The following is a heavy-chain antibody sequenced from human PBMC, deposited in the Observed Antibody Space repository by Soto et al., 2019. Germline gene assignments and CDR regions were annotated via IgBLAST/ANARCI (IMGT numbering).Heavy chain of an antibody. Sequence: EVQLVESGGGLVKPGGSLRLSCAASGFTFSSYSMHWVRQAPGKGLEWVSSISSSSSYIYYADSVKGRFTISRDNAKNLHYLQINGLSAGDTALFYFDRAKPASVYYDCIDVGVHWTTVTVSS. CDR3: DRAKPASVYYDCIDV. CDR2: ISSSSSYI. J-gene: IGHJ6*02. CDR1: GFTFSSYS. V-gene: IGHV3-21*01.